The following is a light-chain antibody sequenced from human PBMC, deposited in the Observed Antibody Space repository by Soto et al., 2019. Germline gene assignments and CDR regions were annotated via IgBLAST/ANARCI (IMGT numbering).Light chain of an antibody. CDR2: AAS. V-gene: IGKV1-39*01. Sequence: DIPMTQSPSSLSASVGDRVTITCRASQSISSYLNWYQQKPGKAPKLLIYAASSLQSGVPSRFSDSGSGTDFTLTISSLQPEDFATYYCQQSYSTVYTFGQGTKLEIK. CDR1: QSISSY. J-gene: IGKJ2*01. CDR3: QQSYSTVYT.